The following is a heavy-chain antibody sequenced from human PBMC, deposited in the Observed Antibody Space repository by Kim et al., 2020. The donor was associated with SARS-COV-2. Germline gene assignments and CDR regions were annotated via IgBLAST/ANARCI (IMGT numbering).Heavy chain of an antibody. V-gene: IGHV3-21*01. CDR3: ARDSWIQVWLRSHYYYGMDV. J-gene: IGHJ6*02. CDR1: GFTFSSYS. Sequence: GGSLRLSCAASGFTFSSYSMNWVRQAPGKGLEWVSSISSSSSYIYYADSVKGRFTISRDNAKNSLYLQMNSLRAEDTAVYYCARDSWIQVWLRSHYYYGMDVWGQGTTVTVSS. CDR2: ISSSSSYI. D-gene: IGHD5-18*01.